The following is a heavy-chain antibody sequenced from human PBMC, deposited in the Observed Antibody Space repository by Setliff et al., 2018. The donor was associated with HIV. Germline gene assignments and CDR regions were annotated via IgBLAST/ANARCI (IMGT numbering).Heavy chain of an antibody. CDR1: GFSFSDYY. CDR2: ISSSSSYT. V-gene: IGHV3-11*06. CDR3: ARVKVQGFDY. J-gene: IGHJ4*02. Sequence: LRPSCAASGFSFSDYYMSWIRQAPGKGLEWVSYISSSSSYTNYADSEKGRFTISRDNAKNSLYLQMNSLRAEETAVYYCARVKVQGFDYWGQGTLVTVSS.